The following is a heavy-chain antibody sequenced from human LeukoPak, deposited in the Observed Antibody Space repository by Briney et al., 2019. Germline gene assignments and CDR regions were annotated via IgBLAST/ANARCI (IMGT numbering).Heavy chain of an antibody. V-gene: IGHV4-34*01. D-gene: IGHD4-17*01. J-gene: IGHJ4*02. CDR3: ARGGDYGDLRYFDY. CDR2: INHSGST. Sequence: SETLSLTCAVYGGSFSGYYWSWIRQPPGKGLEWIGEINHSGSTNYNPSLKSRVTISVDTSKNQFSLKLSSVTAADTAVYYCARGGDYGDLRYFDYWGQGTLVTVSS. CDR1: GGSFSGYY.